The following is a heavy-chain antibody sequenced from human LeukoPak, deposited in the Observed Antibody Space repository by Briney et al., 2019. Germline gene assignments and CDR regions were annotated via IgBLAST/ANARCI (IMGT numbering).Heavy chain of an antibody. CDR3: ARVAVSGPTGWFDS. Sequence: TGGSLRLSCAASGFTFSSYSMNWVRQAPGKGLEWVSSISSSSSYIYYADSVKGRFTISRDNAKNSLYLQMNSLGAEDTAVYYCARVAVSGPTGWFDSWGQGTLVIVSS. J-gene: IGHJ5*01. D-gene: IGHD2-8*02. V-gene: IGHV3-21*01. CDR1: GFTFSSYS. CDR2: ISSSSSYI.